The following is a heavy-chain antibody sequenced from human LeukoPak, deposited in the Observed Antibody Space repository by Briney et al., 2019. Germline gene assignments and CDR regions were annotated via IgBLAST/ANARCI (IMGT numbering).Heavy chain of an antibody. D-gene: IGHD6-19*01. CDR2: ISSSSSYI. CDR1: GFTFSSYN. Sequence: GGSLRLSCAASGFTFSSYNINWVRQAPGKGLEWFSSISSSSSYIYYADSLKGRFTIPRDNAKNSLYLHMNSLRADDTAVYYCARETDSTGWYPDAFDIWGQGTMVTVSS. CDR3: ARETDSTGWYPDAFDI. V-gene: IGHV3-21*01. J-gene: IGHJ3*02.